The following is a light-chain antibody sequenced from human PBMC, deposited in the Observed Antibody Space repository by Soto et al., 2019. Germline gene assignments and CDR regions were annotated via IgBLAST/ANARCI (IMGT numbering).Light chain of an antibody. J-gene: IGKJ1*01. CDR2: AAS. V-gene: IGKV1-8*01. CDR1: QGISSY. Sequence: AIRMTQSPSSLSASKGDRVTITCRASQGISSYLAWYQQKPGKAPKLLIYAASTLQSGVPSRFSGSGSGTDFTLTISCLQSEDFATYYCQQYYSYPWTFGQGTKVDIK. CDR3: QQYYSYPWT.